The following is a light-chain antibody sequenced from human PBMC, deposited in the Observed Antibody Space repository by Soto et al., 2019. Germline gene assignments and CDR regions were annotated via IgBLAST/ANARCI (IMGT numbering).Light chain of an antibody. CDR2: DAS. CDR1: QSISGL. Sequence: DIQMTQSPSTLSASLGDRVTITCRASQSISGLLSCYQQKPGKAPKLLIYDASSLESGVPSRFSGSGSGTEFTLTISSLQSDDFTTYYCQQYNNYSWTFGQGTKVDI. V-gene: IGKV1-5*01. CDR3: QQYNNYSWT. J-gene: IGKJ1*01.